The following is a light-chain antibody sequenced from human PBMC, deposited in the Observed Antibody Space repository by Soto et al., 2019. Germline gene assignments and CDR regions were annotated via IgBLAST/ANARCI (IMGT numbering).Light chain of an antibody. J-gene: IGLJ1*01. V-gene: IGLV2-11*01. CDR3: AAWDACLSACV. CDR2: DVS. CDR1: SIDVGGSNY. Sequence: QSVLTQPRSVSGSPGQSVTISCTGPSIDVGGSNYVSWYQQHPGKAPKLMIYDVSERPSGVPDRFSGSKSGTSASLAIVGLRSEDEAIYYCAAWDACLSACVCGNGTKVTVL.